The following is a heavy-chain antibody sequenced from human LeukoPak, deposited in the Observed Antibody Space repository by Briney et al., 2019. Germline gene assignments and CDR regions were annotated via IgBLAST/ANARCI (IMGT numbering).Heavy chain of an antibody. V-gene: IGHV3-74*01. J-gene: IGHJ5*02. Sequence: GGSLRLSCAASGFTFSSYWMHWVRQTPGKGLVWVSRISPDGSSAFSADSVSGRFTISRDNAKNTLFLQMNSLRADDTAVYYCARDTLIAAPKTGTVTRIGWFDTWGQGTLVTASS. D-gene: IGHD6-13*01. CDR1: GFTFSSYW. CDR2: ISPDGSSA. CDR3: ARDTLIAAPKTGTVTRIGWFDT.